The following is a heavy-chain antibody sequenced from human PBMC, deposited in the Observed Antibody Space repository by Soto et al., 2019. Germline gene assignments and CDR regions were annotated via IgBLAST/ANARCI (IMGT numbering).Heavy chain of an antibody. Sequence: EVQLVESGGGLVKPGGSLRISCAASGFTFSSYSMNWVRQAPGKGLEWVSSISSSSSYIYYADSVKGRFTISRDNAKNSLYLQMNSLRADDTAVYYCARPPNYYDSRGYYGYWGQGTLVTVSS. CDR3: ARPPNYYDSRGYYGY. D-gene: IGHD3-22*01. CDR2: ISSSSSYI. V-gene: IGHV3-21*01. CDR1: GFTFSSYS. J-gene: IGHJ4*02.